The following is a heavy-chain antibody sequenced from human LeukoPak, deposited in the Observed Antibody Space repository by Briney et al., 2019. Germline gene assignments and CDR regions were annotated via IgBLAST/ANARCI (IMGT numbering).Heavy chain of an antibody. J-gene: IGHJ3*02. V-gene: IGHV3-23*01. CDR1: GFTFSSYA. CDR3: ALSGKVAFDI. Sequence: GGSLRLSCAASGFTFSSYAMSWVRQAPGKGLEWVSAISGSGGTGTYYADSVKGRFTISRDNSKNTLYLQMNSLRAEDTAVYYCALSGKVAFDIWGQGTMVTVSS. D-gene: IGHD6-19*01. CDR2: ISGSGGTGT.